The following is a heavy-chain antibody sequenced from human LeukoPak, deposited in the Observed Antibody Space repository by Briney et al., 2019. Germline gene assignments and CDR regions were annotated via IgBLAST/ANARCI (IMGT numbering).Heavy chain of an antibody. CDR1: GFTFSSYS. D-gene: IGHD2-15*01. CDR2: ISSSSSYI. V-gene: IGHV3-21*01. CDR3: ARECGGSCYTLGGY. Sequence: PGGSLRLSCAASGFTFSSYSMNWVRQAPGKGLEWVSSISSSSSYIYYADSVKGRFTISRDNAKNSLYLQMNSLRAEDTAVYYCARECGGSCYTLGGYWGQGTLVTVSS. J-gene: IGHJ4*02.